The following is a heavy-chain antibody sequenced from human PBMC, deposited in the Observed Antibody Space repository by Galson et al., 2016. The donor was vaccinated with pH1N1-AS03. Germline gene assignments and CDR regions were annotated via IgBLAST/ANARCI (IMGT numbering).Heavy chain of an antibody. CDR2: IPYDGNNK. D-gene: IGHD4-11*01. Sequence: SLRLSCAASGFSFSSYGMHWARQAPGKGLEWVAFIPYDGNNKYYSDSGKGRFTISRDNSKNTVYLQMNSLRAEDTAVYYCAKDHSNFYGMDVWGQGTTVTVSS. CDR1: GFSFSSYG. CDR3: AKDHSNFYGMDV. J-gene: IGHJ6*02. V-gene: IGHV3-30*02.